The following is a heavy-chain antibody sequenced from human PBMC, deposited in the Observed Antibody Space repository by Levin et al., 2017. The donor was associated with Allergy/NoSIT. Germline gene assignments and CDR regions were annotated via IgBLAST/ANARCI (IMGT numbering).Heavy chain of an antibody. V-gene: IGHV3-74*01. Sequence: GGSLRLSCAASGFTFSNYWMHWVRQAPGKGLVWDSRINTDGSTTTYADSVKGRFTISRDNAKNTLYLQMNSLRAEDTAVYYCARETDGSGYYADYWGQGTLVTVSS. CDR3: ARETDGSGYYADY. J-gene: IGHJ4*02. CDR2: INTDGSTT. D-gene: IGHD3-22*01. CDR1: GFTFSNYW.